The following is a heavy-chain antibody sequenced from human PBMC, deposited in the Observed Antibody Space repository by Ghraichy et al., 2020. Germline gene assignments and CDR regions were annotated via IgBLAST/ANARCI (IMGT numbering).Heavy chain of an antibody. D-gene: IGHD3-10*01. J-gene: IGHJ5*02. V-gene: IGHV4-38-2*02. Sequence: SETLSLTCTVSGYSISSGYYWGWIRQPPGKGLEWIGSIYHSGSTYYNPSLKSRVTISVDTSKNQFSLKLSSVTAADTAVYYCARDLLDGSGSYYNRNYNWFDPWGQGTLVTVSS. CDR3: ARDLLDGSGSYYNRNYNWFDP. CDR1: GYSISSGYY. CDR2: IYHSGST.